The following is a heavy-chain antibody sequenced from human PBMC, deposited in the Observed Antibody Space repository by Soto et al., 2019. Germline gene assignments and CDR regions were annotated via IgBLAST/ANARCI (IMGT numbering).Heavy chain of an antibody. CDR2: IYYSGST. Sequence: QLQLQESGPGLVKPSETLSLTCTVSGGSISSSSYYWGWIRQPPGKGLEWIGSIYYSGSTYYNPSLKSRVTISVDTYKNQFSLKLSSVTAADTAVYYCARRIVDKTYYYYYYMDVWGKGTTVTVSS. CDR3: ARRIVDKTYYYYYYMDV. CDR1: GGSISSSSYY. D-gene: IGHD2-15*01. J-gene: IGHJ6*03. V-gene: IGHV4-39*01.